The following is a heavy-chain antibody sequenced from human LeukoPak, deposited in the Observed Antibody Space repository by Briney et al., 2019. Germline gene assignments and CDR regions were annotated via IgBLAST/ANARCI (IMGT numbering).Heavy chain of an antibody. V-gene: IGHV3-23*01. Sequence: GGTLRLSCAASGFTFSSYGMSWVRQAPGKGLEWVSAISGSGDRTYYADSVKGRFTISRDNSKNTLYLQMNSLRAEDTAVYYCAKDKFEDSSGCFDYWGQGTLVTVSS. CDR3: AKDKFEDSSGCFDY. D-gene: IGHD6-19*01. CDR2: ISGSGDRT. J-gene: IGHJ4*02. CDR1: GFTFSSYG.